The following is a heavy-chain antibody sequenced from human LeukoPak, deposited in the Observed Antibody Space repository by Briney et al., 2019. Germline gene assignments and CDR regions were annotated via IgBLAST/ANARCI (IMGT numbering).Heavy chain of an antibody. CDR2: IYSGGST. J-gene: IGHJ6*02. D-gene: IGHD3-22*01. Sequence: GGSLRLSCAASGFTVSSNYMSWVRQAPGKGLEWVSVIYSGGSTYHADSVKGRFTISRDNSKNTLYLQMNSLRAEDTAVYYCARGSGGYYDSGRRYYYGMDVWGQGTTVTVSS. CDR1: GFTVSSNY. CDR3: ARGSGGYYDSGRRYYYGMDV. V-gene: IGHV3-66*01.